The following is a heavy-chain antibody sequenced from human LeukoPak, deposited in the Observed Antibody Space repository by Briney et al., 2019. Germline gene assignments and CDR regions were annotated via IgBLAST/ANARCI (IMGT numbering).Heavy chain of an antibody. CDR1: GYSISSGYY. J-gene: IGHJ4*02. V-gene: IGHV4-38-2*01. D-gene: IGHD3-16*01. Sequence: PSETLSLTCAVSGYSISSGYYWGWIRQPPGKGLEWIGSIYHSGSTYYNPSLKSRVTISVDTSKNQFSLKLSSVTAADAAVYYCASSPYARLGQGDYWGQGTLVTVSS. CDR3: ASSPYARLGQGDY. CDR2: IYHSGST.